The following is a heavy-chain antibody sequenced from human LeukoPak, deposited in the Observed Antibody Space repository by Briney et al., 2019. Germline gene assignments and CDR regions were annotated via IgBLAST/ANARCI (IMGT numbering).Heavy chain of an antibody. V-gene: IGHV4-39*07. J-gene: IGHJ4*02. Sequence: PSETLSLTCIVSNGSISSSGYYWGWIRQPPGKGLEWIGSIYYSGSTYYNASLKSRVTISVDTFKNQFSLKLNSVTAADTAVYYCMSSDSSGYYVDYWGQGSLVTVSS. CDR2: IYYSGST. CDR3: MSSDSSGYYVDY. CDR1: NGSISSSGYY. D-gene: IGHD3-22*01.